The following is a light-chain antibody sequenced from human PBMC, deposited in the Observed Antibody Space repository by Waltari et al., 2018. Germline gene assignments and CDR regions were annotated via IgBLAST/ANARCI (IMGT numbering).Light chain of an antibody. CDR3: QQYNSYPLT. V-gene: IGKV1-33*01. Sequence: DIQMTQSPSSLSASIGDRVTITCQASQDISNYLNWYQQKPGKAPKLVIYDASNLETGVPSRFSGGGSGTHFTFTISSLQPEDIATYYCQQYNSYPLTFGGGTKVEIK. J-gene: IGKJ4*01. CDR2: DAS. CDR1: QDISNY.